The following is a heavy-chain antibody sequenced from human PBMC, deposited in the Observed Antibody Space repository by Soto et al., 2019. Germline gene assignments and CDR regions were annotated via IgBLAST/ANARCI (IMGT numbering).Heavy chain of an antibody. CDR3: ARDPGIAARPGFYYYYGMDV. Sequence: GGSLRLSCAASGFTFDDYGMSWVRQAPGKGLEWVSGINWNGGSTGYADSAKGRFTISRDNAKNSLYLQMNSLRAEDTALYYCARDPGIAARPGFYYYYGMDVWGQGTTVTVSS. D-gene: IGHD6-6*01. V-gene: IGHV3-20*04. CDR2: INWNGGST. J-gene: IGHJ6*02. CDR1: GFTFDDYG.